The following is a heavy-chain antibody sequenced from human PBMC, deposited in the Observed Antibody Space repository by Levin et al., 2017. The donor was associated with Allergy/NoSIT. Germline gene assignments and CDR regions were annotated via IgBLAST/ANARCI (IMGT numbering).Heavy chain of an antibody. CDR1: GGSISSGDYY. Sequence: SETLSLTCTVSGGSISSGDYYYSWIRHPPGKGLEWIGYIYYSGSTYYNPSLKSRVTMSVDTSKNLFSLSLSSVTAADTAVYYCARALAGYNSRGYFQNWGQGTLVTVSS. CDR2: IYYSGST. J-gene: IGHJ1*01. CDR3: ARALAGYNSRGYFQN. D-gene: IGHD5-24*01. V-gene: IGHV4-30-4*01.